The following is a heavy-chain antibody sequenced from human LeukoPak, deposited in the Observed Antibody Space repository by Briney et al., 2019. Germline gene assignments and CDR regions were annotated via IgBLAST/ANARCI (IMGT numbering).Heavy chain of an antibody. V-gene: IGHV3-30*02. Sequence: GGSLTLSCAVSGFSFTSYCMRCVSQAPGGWREWVAFIRYDGSNKYYRDSVKGRFTISRDTSKNTLYLQINSQRAEATAVYYCATNGYSYGFGYIGYWGQGTLVTVSS. CDR1: GFSFTSYC. J-gene: IGHJ4*02. D-gene: IGHD5-18*01. CDR3: ATNGYSYGFGYIGY. CDR2: IRYDGSNK.